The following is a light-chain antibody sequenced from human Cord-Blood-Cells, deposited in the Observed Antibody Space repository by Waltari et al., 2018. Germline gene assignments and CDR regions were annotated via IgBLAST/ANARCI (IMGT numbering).Light chain of an antibody. J-gene: IGKJ2*01. Sequence: DIQMTQSPSSLSASVGDRVTITWGASQGISSYLNWYQQKPGKAPKRLIYAASSLQSGVPSRFSGSGSGTDFTLTISSLQPEEFATYYCQQSYSTPPYTFGQGTKLEIK. CDR2: AAS. CDR1: QGISSY. CDR3: QQSYSTPPYT. V-gene: IGKV1-39*01.